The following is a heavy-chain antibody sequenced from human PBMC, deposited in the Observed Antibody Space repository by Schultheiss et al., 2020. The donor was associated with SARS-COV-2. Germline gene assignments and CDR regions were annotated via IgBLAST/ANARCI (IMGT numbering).Heavy chain of an antibody. CDR1: GYSFTTYW. CDR3: ARGQYSSSWYVGRNYYYGMDV. D-gene: IGHD6-13*01. J-gene: IGHJ6*02. Sequence: GESLKISCKGSGYSFTTYWIGWVRQMPGKGLEWMGIIYPGDSDTRYSPSFQGQVTISADKSISTAHLQWSSLKASDTAMYYCARGQYSSSWYVGRNYYYGMDVWGQGTTVTVSS. CDR2: IYPGDSDT. V-gene: IGHV5-51*01.